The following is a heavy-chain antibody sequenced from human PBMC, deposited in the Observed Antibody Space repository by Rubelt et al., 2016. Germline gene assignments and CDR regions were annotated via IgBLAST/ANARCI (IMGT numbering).Heavy chain of an antibody. CDR3: ARSTWMGSYYYMDV. CDR2: IYYSGST. D-gene: IGHD1-1*01. CDR1: GGSISSYY. Sequence: QVQLQESGPGLVKPSETLSLTCTVPGGSISSYYWSWIRQPPGKGLEWIGYIYYSGSTHYNHSLQSRVPISVDTSKNQFSLKLTSVTAADTAVYYCARSTWMGSYYYMDVWGLGTTVTVSS. V-gene: IGHV4-59*12. J-gene: IGHJ6*03.